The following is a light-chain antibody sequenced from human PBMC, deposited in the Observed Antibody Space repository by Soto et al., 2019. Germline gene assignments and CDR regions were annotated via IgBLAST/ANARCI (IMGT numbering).Light chain of an antibody. V-gene: IGKV3-15*01. Sequence: EIVMTQSPATLSVSPGEGATLSCRASQSVGTTLAWYQQRPGQAPRVLIYGASTRATGIPARFSGSGSGSEFPPTISSLQSEDFAVYYCQHYSTWFWTFGQGTKVEIK. CDR3: QHYSTWFWT. CDR2: GAS. J-gene: IGKJ1*01. CDR1: QSVGTT.